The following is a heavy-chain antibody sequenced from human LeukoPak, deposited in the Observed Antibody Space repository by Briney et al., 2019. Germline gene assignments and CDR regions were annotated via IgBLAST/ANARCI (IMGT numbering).Heavy chain of an antibody. D-gene: IGHD5-12*01. Sequence: PSETLSLTCGVSNYSITSGYYWGWIRQPPGKGLEWIGSIDRSGDTYYNPSLKSRVTMSVDTSKNQFSLKVNSVTAADTAVYYCARVDSGYDALKYWGRGTLVTVSS. CDR1: NYSITSGYY. CDR3: ARVDSGYDALKY. V-gene: IGHV4-38-2*01. CDR2: IDRSGDT. J-gene: IGHJ4*02.